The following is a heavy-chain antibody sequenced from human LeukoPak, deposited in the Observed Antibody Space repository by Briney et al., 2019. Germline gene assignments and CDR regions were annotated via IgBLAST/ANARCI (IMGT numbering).Heavy chain of an antibody. V-gene: IGHV1-24*01. CDR1: GYTLTELS. CDR2: FDPEDGET. CDR3: VTAGGSGYYFDY. J-gene: IGHJ4*02. Sequence: ASVKVSCKVSGYTLTELSMHWVRQAPGKGLEWMGGFDPEDGETIYAQKFQGRVTMTEDTSTDTAYMELSSLRSEDTAVYYCVTAGGSGYYFDYWGQGTLVTVSS. D-gene: IGHD3-3*01.